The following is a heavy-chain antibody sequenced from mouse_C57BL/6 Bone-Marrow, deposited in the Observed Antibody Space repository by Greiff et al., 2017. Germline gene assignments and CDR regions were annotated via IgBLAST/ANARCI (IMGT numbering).Heavy chain of an antibody. CDR3: ARRGYYGDIYYWYYDV. D-gene: IGHD1-1*01. Sequence: EVMLVESGGDLVKPGGSLKLSCAASGFTFSSSGMSWVRQTPDKKLEWVATISSGGSYTYYQDSVTRRFTIARDNAKNHLYKHMSSQKSEDTAMYYCARRGYYGDIYYWYYDVWGTGTTVTVSS. V-gene: IGHV5-6*02. CDR1: GFTFSSSG. J-gene: IGHJ1*03. CDR2: ISSGGSYT.